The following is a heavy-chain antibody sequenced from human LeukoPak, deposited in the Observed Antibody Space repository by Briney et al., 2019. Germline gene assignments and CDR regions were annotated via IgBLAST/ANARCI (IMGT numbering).Heavy chain of an antibody. CDR1: GGSISSYY. CDR2: IYYSGST. D-gene: IGHD3-22*01. J-gene: IGHJ5*02. V-gene: IGHV4-59*01. Sequence: SETLSLTCTVSGGSISSYYWCWIRQPPGKGLEWIGYIYYSGSTNYNPSLKSRVTISVDTSKNQFSLKLSSVTAADTAVYYCARVVPTYYYDSSGYTWLDPWGQGTLVTVSS. CDR3: ARVVPTYYYDSSGYTWLDP.